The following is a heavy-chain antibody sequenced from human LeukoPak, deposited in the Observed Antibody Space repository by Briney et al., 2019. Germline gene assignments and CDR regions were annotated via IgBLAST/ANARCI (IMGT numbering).Heavy chain of an antibody. Sequence: GESLKISCEASGHPFTNYWIAWVRQQPGKGPEWVGLIYPDDSDTRYNPSFQGQVIISADKSISTTYLQWSSLKASDTAMYYCARSAGHCSDGLCYAYNWFDLWGQGTLVTVSS. CDR1: GHPFTNYW. J-gene: IGHJ5*02. D-gene: IGHD2-8*01. CDR3: ARSAGHCSDGLCYAYNWFDL. V-gene: IGHV5-51*01. CDR2: IYPDDSDT.